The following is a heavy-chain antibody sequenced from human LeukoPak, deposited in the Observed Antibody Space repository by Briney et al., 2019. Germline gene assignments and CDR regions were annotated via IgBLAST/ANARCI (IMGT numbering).Heavy chain of an antibody. V-gene: IGHV1-24*01. D-gene: IGHD4-17*01. CDR1: GYTLTELS. J-gene: IGHJ5*02. CDR3: ATTQMTTVTTGHWFDP. Sequence: ASVKVSCKVSGYTLTELSMHWVRQAPGKGLGWMGGFDPEDGETIYAQKFQGRVTMTEDTSTDTAYMELSSLRSEDTAVYYCATTQMTTVTTGHWFDPWGQGTLVTVSS. CDR2: FDPEDGET.